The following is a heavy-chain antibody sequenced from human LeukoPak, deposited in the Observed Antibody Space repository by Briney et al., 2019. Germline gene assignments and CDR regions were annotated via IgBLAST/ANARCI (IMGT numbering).Heavy chain of an antibody. CDR3: ARSDSSSWYYFDY. Sequence: SETLSLTCSVPGGSISSYYWAWIRQPPGKGLEWIGYIYYSASTNYNPSLKSRVTLSVHTSKNQLSLELSSVTAADTAVYYCARSDSSSWYYFDYWGQGTLVTVSS. CDR2: IYYSAST. J-gene: IGHJ4*02. D-gene: IGHD6-13*01. CDR1: GGSISSYY. V-gene: IGHV4-59*01.